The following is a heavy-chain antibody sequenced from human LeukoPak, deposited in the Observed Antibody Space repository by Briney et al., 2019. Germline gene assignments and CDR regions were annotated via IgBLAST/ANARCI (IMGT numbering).Heavy chain of an antibody. CDR2: IYYSGST. V-gene: IGHV4-59*01. J-gene: IGHJ4*02. Sequence: PSETLSLTCTVSGGSISSYYWSWIRQPPGKGLEWIGYIYYSGSTNYNPSLKSRVTISVDTSKNQFSLKLSSVTAADTAVYYCARSTISYSSVTYFDYWGQGTLVTVSS. CDR3: ARSTISYSSVTYFDY. D-gene: IGHD6-19*01. CDR1: GGSISSYY.